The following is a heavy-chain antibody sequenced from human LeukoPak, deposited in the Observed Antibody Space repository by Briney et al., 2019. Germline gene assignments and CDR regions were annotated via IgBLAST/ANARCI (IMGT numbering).Heavy chain of an antibody. CDR1: GFSLRIYS. D-gene: IGHD2/OR15-2a*01. Sequence: GGSLRLSCAASGFSLRIYSMNWVRQAPGKGLEWVSAISGSGGSTYYADSVKGRFTISRDNSKNTLYLQMNSLRAEDTAVYYCAKDASNFLDYWGQGTLVTVSS. V-gene: IGHV3-23*01. CDR3: AKDASNFLDY. J-gene: IGHJ4*02. CDR2: ISGSGGST.